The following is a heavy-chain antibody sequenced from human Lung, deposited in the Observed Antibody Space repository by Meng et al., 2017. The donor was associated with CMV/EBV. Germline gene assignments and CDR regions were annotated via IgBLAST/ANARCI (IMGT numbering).Heavy chain of an antibody. CDR3: SQNRTGGLVAEGCLNYFDD. Sequence: GESLKISCAASGFSFSSYGMHWVRQAPGKGLEWVAFIRSDGSIKYYGESVKGRFTISRDNSKNTLYLRMNSLRAEDTAVYYCSQNRTGGLVAEGCLNYFDDWXQETXVTVAS. V-gene: IGHV3-30*02. CDR2: IRSDGSIK. D-gene: IGHD2-2*01. CDR1: GFSFSSYG. J-gene: IGHJ4*02.